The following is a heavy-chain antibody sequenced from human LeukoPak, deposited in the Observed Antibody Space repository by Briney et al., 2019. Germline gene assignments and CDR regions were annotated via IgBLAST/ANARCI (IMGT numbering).Heavy chain of an antibody. D-gene: IGHD3-9*01. J-gene: IGHJ4*02. CDR3: AREAGFYFDILTGYGRLLPHVDY. Sequence: SGTLSLTCAVSGGSISSSNWWSWVRQPPGKGLEWIGAIYHSGSTNYNPSLKSRVTISVDKSKNQFSLKLSSVTAADTAVYYCAREAGFYFDILTGYGRLLPHVDYWGQGTLVTVSS. V-gene: IGHV4-4*02. CDR1: GGSISSSNW. CDR2: IYHSGST.